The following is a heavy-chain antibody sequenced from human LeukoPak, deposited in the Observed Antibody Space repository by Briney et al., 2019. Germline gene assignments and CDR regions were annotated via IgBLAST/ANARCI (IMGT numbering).Heavy chain of an antibody. V-gene: IGHV1-69*04. CDR1: GGTFSSYA. D-gene: IGHD2-15*01. CDR2: VIPILCIA. CDR3: ARDPDVSGGSCYDY. Sequence: SVKVSCKASGGTFSSYAISWVRQAPGQGLAWMGRVIPILCIANYAQKLQGRVTITADKATSTAYMELSSLRSEATAVYYCARDPDVSGGSCYDYWGQGTLVTVSS. J-gene: IGHJ4*02.